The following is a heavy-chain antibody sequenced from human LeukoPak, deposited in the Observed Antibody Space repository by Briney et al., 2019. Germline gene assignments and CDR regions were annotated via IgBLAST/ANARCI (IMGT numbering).Heavy chain of an antibody. CDR3: ARGSEWYGNYALDY. CDR1: GGSINGFY. D-gene: IGHD4-11*01. J-gene: IGHJ4*02. CDR2: IYNSVTT. Sequence: SETLSLTCTVSGGSINGFYWSWIRQPPGKRLEWIGYIYNSVTTDYNPSLESRVTISVDTSKKQFSLNLRSVTAADTAVYYCARGSEWYGNYALDYWGQGIVVTVSS. V-gene: IGHV4-59*01.